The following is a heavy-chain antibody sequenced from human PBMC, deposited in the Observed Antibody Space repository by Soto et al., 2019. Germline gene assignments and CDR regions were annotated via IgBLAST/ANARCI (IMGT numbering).Heavy chain of an antibody. CDR2: INPILGIA. Sequence: QVQLVQSGAEVKKPGSSVQVSCKASGGTFSSYTISWVRQAPGQGLEWMGRINPILGIANYTQKFQDRVTCTAYKSPRTADIALSRLRSEDTAVYYCSTAERLEPIDYSGQGTQATVSS. CDR3: STAERLEPIDY. V-gene: IGHV1-69*02. J-gene: IGHJ4*01. CDR1: GGTFSSYT. D-gene: IGHD1-1*01.